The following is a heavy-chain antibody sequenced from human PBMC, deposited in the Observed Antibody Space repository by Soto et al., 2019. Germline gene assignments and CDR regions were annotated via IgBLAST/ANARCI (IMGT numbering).Heavy chain of an antibody. J-gene: IGHJ6*03. CDR1: GFTFSSYS. Sequence: PGGSLRLSCAASGFTFSSYSMNWVRQAPGKGLEWVSYISSSSSTIYYADSVKGRFTISRDNAKNSLYLQMNSLRAEDTAVYYCARALKYSNQPGYYYYYYMDVWGKGTTVTVSS. CDR2: ISSSSSTI. V-gene: IGHV3-48*01. CDR3: ARALKYSNQPGYYYYYYMDV. D-gene: IGHD4-4*01.